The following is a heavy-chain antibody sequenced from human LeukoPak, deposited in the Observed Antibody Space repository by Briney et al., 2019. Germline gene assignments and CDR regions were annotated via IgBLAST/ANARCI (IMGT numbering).Heavy chain of an antibody. CDR1: GFTFDDYA. D-gene: IGHD6-6*01. CDR3: AKDVADAARPSDAFDI. Sequence: QAGRSLRLSCAASGFTFDDYAMHWVRQAPGKGLEWVSGISWNSGSIGYADSVKGRFTIPRDNAKNSLYLQMNSLRAEDTALYYCAKDVADAARPSDAFDIWGQGTMVTVSS. J-gene: IGHJ3*02. V-gene: IGHV3-9*01. CDR2: ISWNSGSI.